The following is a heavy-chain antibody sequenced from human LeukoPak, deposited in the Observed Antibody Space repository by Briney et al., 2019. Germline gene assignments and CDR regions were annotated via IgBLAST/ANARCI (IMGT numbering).Heavy chain of an antibody. CDR1: GFTFTDYG. CDR3: ARGSNSGYSIDY. D-gene: IGHD3-22*01. CDR2: IWYDESKK. J-gene: IGHJ4*02. V-gene: IGHV3-33*01. Sequence: GRSLRLSCAASGFTFTDYGVHWVRQAPGKGLEWVAVIWYDESKKYYADSVKGRFTISRDTSKNTLYLQMSSLRAEDTAVYFCARGSNSGYSIDYWGQGTLATVSS.